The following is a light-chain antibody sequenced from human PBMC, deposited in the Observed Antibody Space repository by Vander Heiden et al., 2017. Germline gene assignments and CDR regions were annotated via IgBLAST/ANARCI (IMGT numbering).Light chain of an antibody. J-gene: IGKJ2*01. CDR1: KSLLHSNGYNY. CDR2: LGS. CDR3: MQALQTPYT. Sequence: DIVMTQSPLSLPVTPGEPASISCRSSKSLLHSNGYNYLDWYLQKPVQSPQLLIYLGSNRASGVPDKFSGSGSGTDFTLKISRVEAEDVGVYYCMQALQTPYTFGQGTKLEIK. V-gene: IGKV2-28*01.